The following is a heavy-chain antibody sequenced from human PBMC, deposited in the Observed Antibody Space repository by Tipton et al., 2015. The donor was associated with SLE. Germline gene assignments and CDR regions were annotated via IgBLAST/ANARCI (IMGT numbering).Heavy chain of an antibody. D-gene: IGHD5-12*01. CDR2: IGTRTTYT. Sequence: SLRLSCAASGFTFSDYYMSWIRQAPGKGLEWVSYIGTRTTYTNYADSVKGRFTISRDNGKNSLYLQMNSLRAEDTAVYYCAKFPFPLVATGEGYFDYWGQGTLVTVSS. CDR3: AKFPFPLVATGEGYFDY. J-gene: IGHJ4*02. V-gene: IGHV3-11*03. CDR1: GFTFSDYY.